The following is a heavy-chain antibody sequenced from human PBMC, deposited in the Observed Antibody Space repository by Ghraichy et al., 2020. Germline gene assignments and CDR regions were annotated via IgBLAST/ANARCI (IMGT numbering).Heavy chain of an antibody. CDR1: AFSISDYS. CDR3: ARDTTYSFGSGTYYDAYDI. D-gene: IGHD3-10*01. Sequence: GGSLRLSCAASAFSISDYSMTWVRQAPGMGLEWVANIKGDGSKKNYVGSVEGRFTISRDNAKNSLFLQVNSLRGEDTAVYYCARDTTYSFGSGTYYDAYDIWGQGTLVIVSS. V-gene: IGHV3-7*03. J-gene: IGHJ3*02. CDR2: IKGDGSKK.